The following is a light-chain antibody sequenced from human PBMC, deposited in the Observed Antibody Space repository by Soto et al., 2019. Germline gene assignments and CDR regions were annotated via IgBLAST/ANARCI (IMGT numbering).Light chain of an antibody. CDR3: QQYPSFSRT. Sequence: DIQMTQSPSTLSASVGDRVTITCRASQSISNYLAWYQQKPGKAPKLLIYKASNLDSGVPSRFSGSGSGTEFTLTISSLQPDDFATYYCQQYPSFSRTFDQGTKVEVK. CDR2: KAS. V-gene: IGKV1-5*03. CDR1: QSISNY. J-gene: IGKJ1*01.